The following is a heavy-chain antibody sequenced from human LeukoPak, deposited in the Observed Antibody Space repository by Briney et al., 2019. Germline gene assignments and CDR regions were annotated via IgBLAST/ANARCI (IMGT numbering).Heavy chain of an antibody. D-gene: IGHD3/OR15-3a*01. CDR1: GGSFSGYY. V-gene: IGHV4-34*01. CDR2: INHSGST. Sequence: PSETLSLTCAVYGGSFSGYYWSWIRQPPGKGLEWIGEINHSGSTNYNPSLKSRVTISVDTSKNQFSLKLSSVTAADTAVYYCARGGRLDVYYYYYYGMDVWGQGTTVTVSS. CDR3: ARGGRLDVYYYYYYGMDV. J-gene: IGHJ6*02.